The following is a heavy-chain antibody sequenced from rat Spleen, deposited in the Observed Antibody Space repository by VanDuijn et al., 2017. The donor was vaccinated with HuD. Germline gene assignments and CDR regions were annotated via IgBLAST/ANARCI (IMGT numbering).Heavy chain of an antibody. CDR3: TRRYYFDY. J-gene: IGHJ2*01. Sequence: EVQVVESGGGIVQPGRSMKLSCAASGFTFSNYDMVWVRQAPTKGLKWVASISYDGSTPYYRDSVKGRFTISRDNAKSTLYLQMDSLRSEDTATDYCTRRYYFDYWGQGVMVTVSS. CDR2: ISYDGSTP. CDR1: GFTFSNYD. V-gene: IGHV5-7*01.